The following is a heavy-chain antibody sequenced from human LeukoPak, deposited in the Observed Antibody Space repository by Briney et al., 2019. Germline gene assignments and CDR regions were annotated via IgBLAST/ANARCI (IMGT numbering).Heavy chain of an antibody. CDR2: THYSGAT. Sequence: SETLSLTCTVSGGSISSYYWSWLRQPPGKGLEYIGYTHYSGATNYNPSLKSRVTISLDTSGNQFSLKLSSVTAADTAVYYCARYYYDSSGYSDDAFDIWGQGTMVTVSS. CDR1: GGSISSYY. V-gene: IGHV4-59*12. D-gene: IGHD3-22*01. J-gene: IGHJ3*02. CDR3: ARYYYDSSGYSDDAFDI.